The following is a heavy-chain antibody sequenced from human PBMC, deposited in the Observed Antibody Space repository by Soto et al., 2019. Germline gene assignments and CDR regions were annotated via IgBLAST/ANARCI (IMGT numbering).Heavy chain of an antibody. CDR3: AKDTRQQWLVSSCDY. D-gene: IGHD6-19*01. V-gene: IGHV3-23*01. Sequence: EVQLLESGGGLVQPGGSLRLSCEASGFTFSSYAMSWVRQAPGKGLEWVSAISGSGGSTYYADSVKGRFTISRDNSKNTLYLQMNSLRAEDTAVYYCAKDTRQQWLVSSCDYWGQGTLVTVSS. CDR2: ISGSGGST. J-gene: IGHJ4*02. CDR1: GFTFSSYA.